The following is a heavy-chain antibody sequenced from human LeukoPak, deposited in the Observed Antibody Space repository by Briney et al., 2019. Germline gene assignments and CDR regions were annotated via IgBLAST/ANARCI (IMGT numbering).Heavy chain of an antibody. J-gene: IGHJ3*02. V-gene: IGHV1-18*01. CDR1: GYTFASYG. CDR3: ARCRGSSAYDAFDI. Sequence: ASVKVSCKASGYTFASYGINWVRQAPGQGLEWLGWINPYNGDTNYPQKLQGRVTMTTDTSTTTAYLELGGLRSDDTALYYCARCRGSSAYDAFDIWGQGTMVTVS. D-gene: IGHD1-26*01. CDR2: INPYNGDT.